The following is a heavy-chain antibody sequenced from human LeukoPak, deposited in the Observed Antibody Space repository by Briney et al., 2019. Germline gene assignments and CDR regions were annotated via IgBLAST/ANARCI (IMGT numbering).Heavy chain of an antibody. Sequence: PGGSLRLSCAASGFTVSSNYMSWVRQAPGKGLEWVSVIYSTGDIYYADSVKGRFTISRDNFENTLYLQMSSLRPEDTAIYYCARVRSESHRCFDLWGRGTLVTVSS. V-gene: IGHV3-66*02. D-gene: IGHD3-3*01. CDR2: IYSTGDI. CDR3: ARVRSESHRCFDL. J-gene: IGHJ2*01. CDR1: GFTVSSNY.